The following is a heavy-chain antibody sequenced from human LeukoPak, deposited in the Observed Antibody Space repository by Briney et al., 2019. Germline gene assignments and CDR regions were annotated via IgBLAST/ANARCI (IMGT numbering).Heavy chain of an antibody. CDR2: IKEDGSEK. CDR1: GFTFSTHW. D-gene: IGHD3-10*02. Sequence: EGSLRLSCAASGFTFSTHWMSWFRQAPGKGLEWVGNIKEDGSEKYYVDSVKGRFTISRDNAKNSLYLQMNSLRAEDTAVYYCAELGITMIGGVWGKGTTVTISS. V-gene: IGHV3-7*01. J-gene: IGHJ6*04. CDR3: AELGITMIGGV.